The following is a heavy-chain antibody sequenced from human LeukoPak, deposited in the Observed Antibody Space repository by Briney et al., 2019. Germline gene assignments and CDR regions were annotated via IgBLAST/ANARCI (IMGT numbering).Heavy chain of an antibody. CDR2: INSDGSTT. D-gene: IGHD3-16*01. CDR1: GFTFSSYG. J-gene: IGHJ4*02. V-gene: IGHV3-74*01. Sequence: GRSLRLSCAVSGFTFSSYGMHWVRQGPGKGLVWVSRINSDGSTTNYADSVKGRFTISRDNAKNTLYLQMNSLRAEDTAVYYCVRVDGGYWGQGTLVTVSS. CDR3: VRVDGGY.